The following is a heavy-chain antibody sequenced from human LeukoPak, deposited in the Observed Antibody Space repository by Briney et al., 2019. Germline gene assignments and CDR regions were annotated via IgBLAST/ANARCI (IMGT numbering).Heavy chain of an antibody. V-gene: IGHV3-23*01. CDR3: AKDLFSGYNPEEFDY. J-gene: IGHJ4*02. Sequence: GGSLRLSCVASGFTFNYYAMSWVRQAPGKGLEWVSSISVTGDSTKYGDSVKGRFTISRDNSKKTVYLQMNSLRAEDTAVYYCAKDLFSGYNPEEFDYWGQGTLVTVSS. CDR1: GFTFNYYA. D-gene: IGHD5-12*01. CDR2: ISVTGDST.